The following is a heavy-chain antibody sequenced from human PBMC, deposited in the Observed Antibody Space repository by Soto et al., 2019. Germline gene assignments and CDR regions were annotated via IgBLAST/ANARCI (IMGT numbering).Heavy chain of an antibody. Sequence: QVQLVESGGGVVQPGRSLRLSCAASGFTFSSYGMHWVRQAPGKGLEWVAVIWYDGSNKYYADSVKGRLTISRDNSMNSLYLQINSLRAEDTAVYYCAGSDEDYYYYGMDVWGQGTTVTVSS. V-gene: IGHV3-33*01. J-gene: IGHJ6*02. CDR2: IWYDGSNK. CDR3: AGSDEDYYYYGMDV. CDR1: GFTFSSYG.